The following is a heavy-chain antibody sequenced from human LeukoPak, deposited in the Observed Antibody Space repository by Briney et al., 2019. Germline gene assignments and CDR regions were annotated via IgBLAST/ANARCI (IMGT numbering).Heavy chain of an antibody. J-gene: IGHJ4*02. V-gene: IGHV4-38-2*02. CDR2: ISHRGNT. D-gene: IGHD3-10*01. CDR3: ARDRMWFGELFGADY. CDR1: GYSISSGFF. Sequence: PSETLSLTCTVSGYSISSGFFSGWIRQPPGKGLEWIGSISHRGNTYYNPSLKSRITISVDTSKNQFSLRLSSVTAADTAVYYCARDRMWFGELFGADYWGQGTLVTVSS.